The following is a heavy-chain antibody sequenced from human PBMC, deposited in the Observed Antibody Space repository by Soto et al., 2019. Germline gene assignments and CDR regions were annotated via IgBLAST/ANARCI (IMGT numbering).Heavy chain of an antibody. D-gene: IGHD6-13*01. CDR3: AREESSSWYLYFDY. CDR2: ISYDGSNK. V-gene: IGHV3-30-3*01. J-gene: IGHJ4*02. CDR1: GFTFSSYA. Sequence: GGSLRLSCAASGFTFSSYAMHWVRQAPGKGLEWVAVISYDGSNKYYADSVKGRFTISRDNSKNTLYLQMNSLRAEDTAVYYCAREESSSWYLYFDYWGQGTLVTVSS.